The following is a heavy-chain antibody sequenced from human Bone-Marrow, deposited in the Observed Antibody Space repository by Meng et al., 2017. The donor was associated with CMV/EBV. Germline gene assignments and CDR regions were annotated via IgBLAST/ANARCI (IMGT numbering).Heavy chain of an antibody. CDR2: INHSGST. CDR3: ARRSSSWTRFDY. V-gene: IGHV4-34*01. Sequence: SETLSLTCAVYGGAFSGYYWSWIRQPPGKGLEWIGEINHSGSTNYNPSLKSRVTISVDTSKNQFSLKLSSVTAADTAVYYCARRSSSWTRFDYWGQGTLVTVSS. CDR1: GGAFSGYY. J-gene: IGHJ4*02. D-gene: IGHD6-13*01.